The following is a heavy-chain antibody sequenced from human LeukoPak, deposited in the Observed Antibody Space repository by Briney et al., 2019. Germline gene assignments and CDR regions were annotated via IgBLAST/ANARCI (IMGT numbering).Heavy chain of an antibody. V-gene: IGHV4-59*08. CDR3: ARHGVQGVGPVDY. D-gene: IGHD3-10*01. CDR2: LYYSGST. J-gene: IGHJ4*02. Sequence: PSETLSLTCTVSGGSISSYYWSWIRQPPGKGLEWIGYLYYSGSTNYNPSLKSRVTISVDTSKNQFSLMLSSVTAADTAVYYCARHGVQGVGPVDYWGQGTLVTVSS. CDR1: GGSISSYY.